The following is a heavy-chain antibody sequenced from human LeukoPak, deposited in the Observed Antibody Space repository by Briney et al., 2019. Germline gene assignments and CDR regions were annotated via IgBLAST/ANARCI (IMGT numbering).Heavy chain of an antibody. CDR1: GYTFTGYY. Sequence: ASVTVSCKASGYTFTGYYMHWVRQAPGQGLEWMGRINPNSGGTNYAQKFQGRVTMTRDTSISTAYMELSRLRSDDTAVYYCASPTVADSGSDFDYWGQGTLVPVSS. D-gene: IGHD1-26*01. CDR2: INPNSGGT. V-gene: IGHV1-2*06. CDR3: ASPTVADSGSDFDY. J-gene: IGHJ4*02.